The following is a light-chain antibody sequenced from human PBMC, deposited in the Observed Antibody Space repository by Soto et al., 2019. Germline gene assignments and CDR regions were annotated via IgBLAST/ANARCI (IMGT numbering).Light chain of an antibody. V-gene: IGKV3-20*01. J-gene: IGKJ2*01. CDR2: GSS. Sequence: IVLTQSPGTLSLSPGERATLSCRASQSVSSTYLAWYQQKPGQAPRLLIYGSSSRSTGIPDRFSGSGSGTDFTLTISRLGPEDFAVYYCQRYDLSPFPVGQATKTEI. CDR1: QSVSSTY. CDR3: QRYDLSPFP.